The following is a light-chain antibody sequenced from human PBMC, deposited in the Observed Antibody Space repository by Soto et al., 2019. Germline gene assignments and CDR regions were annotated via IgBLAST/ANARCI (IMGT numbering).Light chain of an antibody. CDR3: SSYTSSSTRV. J-gene: IGLJ3*02. CDR2: EVS. Sequence: ALTQPASVSGSPGQSITISCTGTSSDVGDYNYVSWYQQHPGKAPKLMIYEVSNRPSGVSNRFSGSKSGNTASLTISGLQAEDEADYYCSSYTSSSTRVFGGGTKLTVL. CDR1: SSDVGDYNY. V-gene: IGLV2-14*01.